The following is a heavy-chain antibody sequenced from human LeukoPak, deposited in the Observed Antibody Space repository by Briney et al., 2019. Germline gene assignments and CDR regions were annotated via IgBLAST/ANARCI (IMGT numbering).Heavy chain of an antibody. Sequence: GGSLRLSRAASGFTFSSSWMHWVRQGPGKGLVWVSHINTDGSTTNYADSVKGRFTISRDNSKNTLYLQMNSLRAEDTAVYYCAKDRGLFQHWGQGTLVTVSS. CDR2: INTDGSTT. V-gene: IGHV3-74*01. CDR3: AKDRGLFQH. J-gene: IGHJ1*01. D-gene: IGHD3-16*01. CDR1: GFTFSSSW.